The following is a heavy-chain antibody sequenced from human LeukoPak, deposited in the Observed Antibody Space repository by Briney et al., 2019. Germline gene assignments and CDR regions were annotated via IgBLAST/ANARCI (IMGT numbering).Heavy chain of an antibody. J-gene: IGHJ3*02. CDR2: IRYDGSNK. CDR3: AKVSEAAIGAFDI. V-gene: IGHV3-30*02. CDR1: GFTFSSYG. Sequence: GGSLRLSCAASGFTFSSYGMHWVRQAPGKGLEWVVFIRYDGSNKYYADSVKGRFTISRDNSKNTLYLQMNSLRAEDTAVYYCAKVSEAAIGAFDIWGQGTMVTVSS. D-gene: IGHD2-2*01.